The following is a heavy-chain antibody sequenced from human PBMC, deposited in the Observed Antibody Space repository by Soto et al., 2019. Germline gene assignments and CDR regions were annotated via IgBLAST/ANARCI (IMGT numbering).Heavy chain of an antibody. Sequence: PTLSLTCAISGDSVSRNRAASNWIRQSPSRGLEWLGRTYYRSKWYNDYAVSVKSRITINPDTSRNQFSLQLNSVTPEDTAVYYCARENGTTYCSGGSCYPYYYYYMDVWGKGTTVTVSS. CDR2: TYYRSKWYN. D-gene: IGHD2-15*01. V-gene: IGHV6-1*01. J-gene: IGHJ6*03. CDR3: ARENGTTYCSGGSCYPYYYYYMDV. CDR1: GDSVSRNRAA.